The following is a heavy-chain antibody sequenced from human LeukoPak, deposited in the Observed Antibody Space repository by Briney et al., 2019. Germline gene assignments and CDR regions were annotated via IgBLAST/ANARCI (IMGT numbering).Heavy chain of an antibody. CDR2: IFKNRGNT. J-gene: IGHJ4*02. Sequence: GGSLRLSCSASGFTFSGYTIHWVRQAPGEGLEFVSAIFKNRGNTYYADSVKGRFTISRDNSKNTVYLQMRSLRAEDTAVYYCVIVRGYFDSSGSDYWGQGTLVTVSS. CDR3: VIVRGYFDSSGSDY. D-gene: IGHD3-9*01. CDR1: GFTFSGYT. V-gene: IGHV3-64D*06.